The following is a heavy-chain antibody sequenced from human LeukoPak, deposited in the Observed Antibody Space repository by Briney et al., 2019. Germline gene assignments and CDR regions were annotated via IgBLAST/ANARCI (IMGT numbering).Heavy chain of an antibody. CDR3: ARASSGWYGLFDY. V-gene: IGHV4-59*01. J-gene: IGHJ4*02. Sequence: PSETLSLTCSVSGVSISSYYWSWVRQPPGKGLEWVCSIDYSGSTNYNPSLKSQVTISVDTSKNQLSVKLGSVIAADTAVYYCARASSGWYGLFDYWGQGSLATVSS. CDR2: IDYSGST. CDR1: GVSISSYY. D-gene: IGHD6-19*01.